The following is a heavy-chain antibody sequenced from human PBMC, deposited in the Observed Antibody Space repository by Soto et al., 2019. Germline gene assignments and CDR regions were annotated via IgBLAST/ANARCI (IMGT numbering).Heavy chain of an antibody. Sequence: SETLSLTCTVSGGSISSSSYYWGWIRQPPGKGLEWIGSIYYSGSTYYNPSLKSRVTISVDTSKNQFSLKLSSVTAADTAVYYCARHEDIVLMVYAPWGQGTLVTVSS. CDR3: ARHEDIVLMVYAP. CDR1: GGSISSSSYY. J-gene: IGHJ5*02. D-gene: IGHD2-8*01. V-gene: IGHV4-39*01. CDR2: IYYSGST.